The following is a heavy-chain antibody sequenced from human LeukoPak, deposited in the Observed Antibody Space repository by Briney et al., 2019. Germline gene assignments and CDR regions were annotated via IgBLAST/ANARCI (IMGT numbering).Heavy chain of an antibody. CDR2: INHSGST. CDR3: ARVSGGAVAIAFDY. V-gene: IGHV4-34*01. Sequence: KASETLSLTCAVYGGSFSGYYWSWIRQPPGKGLEWIGEINHSGSTNYNPSLKSRVTISVDTSKNQFSLKLSSVTAADTAVYYCARVSGGAVAIAFDYWGQGTLVTVSS. J-gene: IGHJ4*02. D-gene: IGHD6-19*01. CDR1: GGSFSGYY.